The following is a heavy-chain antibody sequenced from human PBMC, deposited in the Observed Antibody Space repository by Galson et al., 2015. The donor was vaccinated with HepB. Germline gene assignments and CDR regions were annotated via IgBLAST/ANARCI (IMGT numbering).Heavy chain of an antibody. J-gene: IGHJ4*02. V-gene: IGHV1-18*01. Sequence: SVKVSCKASGYTFTTYGVSWVRQAPGRRLQWMGRLSAYSGNTDYAQKFQGRVTMTTETSTSTAYMDLRSLRSDDTASYYCSRGGVAKIGGPTFDYWGQGTLVTVSS. CDR3: SRGGVAKIGGPTFDY. D-gene: IGHD5-24*01. CDR1: GYTFTTYG. CDR2: LSAYSGNT.